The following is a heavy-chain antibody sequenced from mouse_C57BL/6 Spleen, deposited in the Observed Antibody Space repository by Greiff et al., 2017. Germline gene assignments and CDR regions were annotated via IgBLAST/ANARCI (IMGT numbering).Heavy chain of an antibody. CDR2: IYPGDGDT. CDR1: GYAFSSSW. CDR3: ALSTMIPYFDY. Sequence: VQLQQSGPELVKPGASVKISCKASGYAFSSSWMNWVKQRPGKGLEWIGRIYPGDGDTNYNGKFKGKATLTADKSSSTAYMQLSSLTSEDSAVYFCALSTMIPYFDYWGQGTTLTVSS. V-gene: IGHV1-82*01. D-gene: IGHD2-4*01. J-gene: IGHJ2*01.